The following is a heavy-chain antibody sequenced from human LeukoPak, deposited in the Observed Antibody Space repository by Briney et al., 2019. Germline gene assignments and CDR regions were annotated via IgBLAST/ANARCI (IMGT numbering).Heavy chain of an antibody. J-gene: IGHJ4*02. D-gene: IGHD3-10*01. V-gene: IGHV3-23*01. CDR3: AKDGLWFGESLPDY. Sequence: GGSLRLSCAASGFTFSSYAMSWVRQVPGKGLQWVSLITWDGGSTSYADSVKGRFTISRDNSKNTLYLQMNSLRAEDTAVYYCAKDGLWFGESLPDYWGQGTLVTVSS. CDR1: GFTFSSYA. CDR2: ITWDGGST.